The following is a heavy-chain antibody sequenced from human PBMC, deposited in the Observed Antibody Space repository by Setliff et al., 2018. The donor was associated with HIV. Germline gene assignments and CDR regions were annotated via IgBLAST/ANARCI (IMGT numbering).Heavy chain of an antibody. V-gene: IGHV4-61*08. J-gene: IGHJ5*02. CDR2: IYNSEST. CDR1: GFSLSTDGVG. D-gene: IGHD3-22*01. Sequence: SGPTLVNPTQTLTLTCTFSGFSLSTDGVGVGWIRQPPGKGLEWIGHIYNSESTKYNPSLKSRVTISVNTSTNQFSLKLSPVTAADTAVYYCARGVYYYYDSDAYWYWFDPWGQGTLVTVSS. CDR3: ARGVYYYYDSDAYWYWFDP.